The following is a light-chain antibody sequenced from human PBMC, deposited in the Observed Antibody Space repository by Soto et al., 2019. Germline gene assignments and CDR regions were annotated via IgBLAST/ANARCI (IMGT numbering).Light chain of an antibody. CDR2: DAV. J-gene: IGKJ2*01. V-gene: IGKV3-20*01. CDR3: HQYGSSLGT. CDR1: QSVTGTN. Sequence: EIVLTQSPGTLSLSPGEGATLSCRASQSVTGTNLAWYQQRPGQAPRLLIYDAVRRATGIPDRFSDSGSGTDFTLTISRLEPEDFAVYYYHQYGSSLGTFGQGTQVEI.